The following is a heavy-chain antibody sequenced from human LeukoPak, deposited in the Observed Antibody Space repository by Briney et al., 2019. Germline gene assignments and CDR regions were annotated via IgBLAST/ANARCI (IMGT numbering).Heavy chain of an antibody. CDR3: ARGEEGAAFDY. CDR2: IYHSGST. CDR1: GGSMSSGGYY. V-gene: IGHV4-30-2*01. Sequence: SQTLSLTCTVSGGSMSSGGYYWSWIRHPPGKGLEWIGYIYHSGSTYYNPSLKSRVTISVDRSKNQFSLKLSSVTAADTAVYYCARGEEGAAFDYWGQGTLVTVSS. D-gene: IGHD1-26*01. J-gene: IGHJ4*02.